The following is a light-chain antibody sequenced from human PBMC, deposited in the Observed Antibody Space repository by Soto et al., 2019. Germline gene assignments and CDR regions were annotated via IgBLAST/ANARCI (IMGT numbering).Light chain of an antibody. J-gene: IGKJ5*01. CDR3: QNYNTAPPT. V-gene: IGKV1-27*01. CDR1: QGITNY. Sequence: DIPMTQSPSSLSASVGDRVTITCRASQGITNYLAWYQQKAGKAPQLLIYAASSLQSGVPSRFSGGGSGTDFTLTISSLQPEDVATYYCQNYNTAPPTFGQGTRLEIK. CDR2: AAS.